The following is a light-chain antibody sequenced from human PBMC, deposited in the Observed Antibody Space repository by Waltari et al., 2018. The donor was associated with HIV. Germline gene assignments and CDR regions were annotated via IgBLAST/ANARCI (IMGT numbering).Light chain of an antibody. V-gene: IGLV1-44*01. CDR2: CKN. CDR3: TTWDDRLNALV. Sequence: QSVLTQPPSASGTPGQTVTLSCSGSRSNIGSTTVHWYQQLPGTAPNLLVYCKNKRPSGVPHRFSGFKLGTSASLAISGLQAQDEADYYCTTWDDRLNALVFGGGTEVTVL. CDR1: RSNIGSTT. J-gene: IGLJ3*02.